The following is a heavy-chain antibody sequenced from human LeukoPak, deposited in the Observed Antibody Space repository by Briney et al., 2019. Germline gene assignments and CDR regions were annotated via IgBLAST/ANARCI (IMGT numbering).Heavy chain of an antibody. Sequence: SETLSLTCTVSGGSIINYYWSWIRQSAGTGLEWVGRIYITGSTNYDPSLQSRLSMSVDTSKNQFSLRLTSVSAADTAVYYCARLKYYDSTGYSPGYYMDVWGKGITVTVSS. J-gene: IGHJ6*03. V-gene: IGHV4-4*07. D-gene: IGHD3-22*01. CDR1: GGSIINYY. CDR2: IYITGST. CDR3: ARLKYYDSTGYSPGYYMDV.